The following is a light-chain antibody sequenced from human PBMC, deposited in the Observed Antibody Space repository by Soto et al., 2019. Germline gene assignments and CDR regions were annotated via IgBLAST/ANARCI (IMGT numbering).Light chain of an antibody. Sequence: QSALTQPASVSGSPGQSITISCTGTSSDVGVYNYVSWYQHYPGKAPKLIIYEVTSRPSGVSHRFSGSKSGNTASLTISGLQTEDEADYYCTSYSTSSTLYVFGTGTKLTVL. CDR1: SSDVGVYNY. CDR2: EVT. CDR3: TSYSTSSTLYV. V-gene: IGLV2-14*01. J-gene: IGLJ1*01.